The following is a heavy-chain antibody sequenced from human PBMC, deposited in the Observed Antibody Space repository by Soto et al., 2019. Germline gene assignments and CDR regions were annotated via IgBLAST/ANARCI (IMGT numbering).Heavy chain of an antibody. Sequence: QVHLVQSGAEVRKPGSSVKVSCKASGGTSSTYTISWVRQAPGQGLEWMGRIIAVLGITNYPQSFQGRVTITADKSTSTAYMELSSLRSEDTAVYYCAREEGTVTYDYWGQGTLVTVSS. J-gene: IGHJ4*02. D-gene: IGHD4-17*01. CDR1: GGTSSTYT. V-gene: IGHV1-69*08. CDR3: AREEGTVTYDY. CDR2: IIAVLGIT.